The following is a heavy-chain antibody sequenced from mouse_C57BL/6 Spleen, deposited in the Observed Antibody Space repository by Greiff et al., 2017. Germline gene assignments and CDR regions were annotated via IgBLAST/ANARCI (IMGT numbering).Heavy chain of an antibody. V-gene: IGHV1-50*01. CDR3: ARELGDY. Sequence: QVQLQQPGAELVKPGASVKLSCKASGYTFTSYWLQWVKQRPGQGLEWIGEIDPSDSYTNYNQKFKGKATLTVDTSSSTAYMQLSSLTSETSAVYYCARELGDYWAQGPTPTFPS. D-gene: IGHD3-3*01. J-gene: IGHJ2*01. CDR2: IDPSDSYT. CDR1: GYTFTSYW.